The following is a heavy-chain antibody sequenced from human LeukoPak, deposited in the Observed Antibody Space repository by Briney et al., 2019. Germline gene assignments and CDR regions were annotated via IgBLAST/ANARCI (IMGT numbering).Heavy chain of an antibody. Sequence: PSETLSLTCTVSGGSISSYHWSWIRQPAGKGLEWIGRIYSSGSTDYNPSLKSRVTMSVDTSKNQFSLKLGSVTAADTAVYYCAREGRSSTPGCWGQGTLVTVSS. J-gene: IGHJ4*02. CDR2: IYSSGST. D-gene: IGHD2-15*01. CDR1: GGSISSYH. CDR3: AREGRSSTPGC. V-gene: IGHV4-4*07.